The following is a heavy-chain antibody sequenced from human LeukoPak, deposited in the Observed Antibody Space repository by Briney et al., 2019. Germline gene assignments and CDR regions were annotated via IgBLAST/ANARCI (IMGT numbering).Heavy chain of an antibody. CDR1: GFTFSSYW. Sequence: GGSLRLSWAASGFTFSSYWMHWVRQAPGKGLVWVSRINSDGSSTSYADSVKGRFTISRDNAKNTLYLQMNSLRAEDTAVYYCARSYYYGSGSPETGYWGQGTLVTVSS. J-gene: IGHJ4*02. CDR2: INSDGSST. D-gene: IGHD3-10*01. V-gene: IGHV3-74*01. CDR3: ARSYYYGSGSPETGY.